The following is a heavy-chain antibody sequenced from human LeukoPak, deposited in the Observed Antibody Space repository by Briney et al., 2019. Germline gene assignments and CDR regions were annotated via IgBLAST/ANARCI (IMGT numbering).Heavy chain of an antibody. J-gene: IGHJ4*02. CDR3: ARVRYRLAETYIDY. D-gene: IGHD3-16*01. V-gene: IGHV1-2*02. Sequence: GASVKVSCKASGYTFTGYYMHWVRQAPGQGLEWMGWINPNSGDTNYAQKFQGRVTMTRDTSISTAYMELSRLRSDDTAVCYCARVRYRLAETYIDYWGQGTLVTVSS. CDR2: INPNSGDT. CDR1: GYTFTGYY.